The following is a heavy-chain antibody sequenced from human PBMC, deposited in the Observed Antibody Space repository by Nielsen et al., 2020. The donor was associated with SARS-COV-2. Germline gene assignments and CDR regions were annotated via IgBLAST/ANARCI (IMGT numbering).Heavy chain of an antibody. CDR2: ISSSSSYI. J-gene: IGHJ4*02. D-gene: IGHD2-15*01. CDR1: GFTFSSYS. V-gene: IGHV3-21*01. Sequence: GESLKISCAASGFTFSSYSMNWVRQAPGKGLEWVSSISSSSSYIYYADSVKGRFTISRDNAKNSLYLQMNSLRAEDTAVYYCSRDDGIYCSGGSCYSGHFDYWGQGTLVTVSS. CDR3: SRDDGIYCSGGSCYSGHFDY.